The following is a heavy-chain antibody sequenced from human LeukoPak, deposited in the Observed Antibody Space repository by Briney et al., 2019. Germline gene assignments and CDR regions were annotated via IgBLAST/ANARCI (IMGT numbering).Heavy chain of an antibody. Sequence: ASVKVSCKASGYTFTGYYMHWVRQAPGQGLEWMGWINPNSGGTNYAQKFQGRVTMTRDTSINTAYMELSRLGSDDTAVYYCAKGGRVATWWAVDYWGQGTLVTVSS. CDR3: AKGGRVATWWAVDY. J-gene: IGHJ4*02. CDR2: INPNSGGT. D-gene: IGHD5-12*01. V-gene: IGHV1-2*02. CDR1: GYTFTGYY.